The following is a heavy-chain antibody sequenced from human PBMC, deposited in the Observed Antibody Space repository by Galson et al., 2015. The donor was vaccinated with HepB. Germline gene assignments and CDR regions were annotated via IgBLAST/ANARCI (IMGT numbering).Heavy chain of an antibody. Sequence: SLRLSCAASGFTFSSYAMYWVRQAPGKGLEWVAVVSYDGNKKYYGDSVKGRVTISRDNSKNTLYLQMNSLRPDDTAVYSCARGFKMFGLVIETFHHWGQGTLVTVSS. CDR3: ARGFKMFGLVIETFHH. CDR2: VSYDGNKK. J-gene: IGHJ1*01. CDR1: GFTFSSYA. D-gene: IGHD3/OR15-3a*01. V-gene: IGHV3-30-3*01.